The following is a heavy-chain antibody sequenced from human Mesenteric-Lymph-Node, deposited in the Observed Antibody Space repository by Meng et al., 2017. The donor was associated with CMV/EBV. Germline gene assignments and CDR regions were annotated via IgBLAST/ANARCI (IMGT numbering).Heavy chain of an antibody. J-gene: IGHJ6*02. Sequence: GESLKISCAASGFTFSSYSMNWVRQAPGKGLEWVAFIRYDGSNKYYADSVKGRFTISRDNSENTLYLQMNSLRAEDTAVYYCAKVGGNHAIYYYYGMDVWGQGTTVTVSS. CDR3: AKVGGNHAIYYYYGMDV. CDR1: GFTFSSYS. CDR2: IRYDGSNK. D-gene: IGHD4-23*01. V-gene: IGHV3-30*02.